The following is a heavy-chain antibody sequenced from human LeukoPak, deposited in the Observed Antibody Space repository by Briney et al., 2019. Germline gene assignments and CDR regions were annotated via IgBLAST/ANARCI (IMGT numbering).Heavy chain of an antibody. CDR3: AAALGPYYYYYMDV. CDR1: GGTFSSYA. Sequence: SVKVSYKASGGTFSSYAISWVRQAPGQGLEWMGGIIPIFGTANYAQKFQGRVTITTDESTSTAYMELSSLRSEDTAVYYCAAALGPYYYYYMDVWGKGTTVTVSS. D-gene: IGHD1-26*01. CDR2: IIPIFGTA. J-gene: IGHJ6*03. V-gene: IGHV1-69*05.